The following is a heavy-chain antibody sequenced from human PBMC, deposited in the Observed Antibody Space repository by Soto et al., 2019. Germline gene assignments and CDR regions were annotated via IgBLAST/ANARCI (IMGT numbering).Heavy chain of an antibody. Sequence: SVKVSCKASGGTFSSYAISWVRQAPGQGLEWMGGIIPIFGTANYAQKFQGRVTITADESTSTAYMELSSLRSEDTAVYYCARELREAAAGWFDPWGQGTLVTVFS. J-gene: IGHJ5*02. V-gene: IGHV1-69*13. CDR1: GGTFSSYA. CDR3: ARELREAAAGWFDP. CDR2: IIPIFGTA. D-gene: IGHD6-13*01.